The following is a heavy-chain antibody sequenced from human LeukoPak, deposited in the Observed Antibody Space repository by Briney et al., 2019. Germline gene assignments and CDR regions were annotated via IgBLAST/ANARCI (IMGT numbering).Heavy chain of an antibody. Sequence: SVKVSCKASGGTFGSYAISWVRQAPGQGLEWMGRIIPVLGMPDYAQKFQGRVTISADKSTSTAYMELSSLRSDDTAVYYCARAGGGRSPSFDYWGQGTLVTVSS. V-gene: IGHV1-69*04. CDR3: ARAGGGRSPSFDY. J-gene: IGHJ4*02. D-gene: IGHD1-14*01. CDR1: GGTFGSYA. CDR2: IIPVLGMP.